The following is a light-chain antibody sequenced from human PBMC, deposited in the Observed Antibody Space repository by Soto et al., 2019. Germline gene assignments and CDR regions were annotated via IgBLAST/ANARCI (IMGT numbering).Light chain of an antibody. CDR2: GAS. Sequence: IGMTQSPATLSVSPGERATLSCRASRSVSSIYLAWYQQKPGQAPRLLIYGASSRATGIPDRFSGSGSGTDFTLTISRLEPEDFAVYYCHQYDSWTCGQGT. V-gene: IGKV3-20*01. CDR3: HQYDSWT. J-gene: IGKJ1*01. CDR1: RSVSSIY.